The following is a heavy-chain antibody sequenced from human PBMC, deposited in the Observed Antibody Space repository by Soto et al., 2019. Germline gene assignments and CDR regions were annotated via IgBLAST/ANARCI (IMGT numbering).Heavy chain of an antibody. J-gene: IGHJ4*02. V-gene: IGHV4-31*03. Sequence: QVQLQESGPGLVKPSQTLSLTCTVSGDSISSGGFYWSWIRQHPGKGLEWLGYIYYSGSAYYNPSLKTRVTMSVDTSKNQFSLKLSSVTAADTAVYYCARDRSGRLNWGQGTLVTVSS. CDR1: GDSISSGGFY. D-gene: IGHD1-26*01. CDR2: IYYSGSA. CDR3: ARDRSGRLN.